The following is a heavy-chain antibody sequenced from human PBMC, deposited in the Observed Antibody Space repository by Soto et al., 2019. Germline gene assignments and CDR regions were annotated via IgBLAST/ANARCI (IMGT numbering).Heavy chain of an antibody. V-gene: IGHV4-30-2*01. CDR2: IYHSGSA. CDR1: GDSISSGGYS. Sequence: QLQLQESGSGLVKPSQTLSLTCAVSGDSISSGGYSWSWIRQPPGKGLEWIAFIYHSGSAHYSPSLKTRVTTSVDRSKNQFSLKLSSVTAADTAVYYCARVGATVVTPFGEDYLDSWGQGTLVTVSS. J-gene: IGHJ4*02. CDR3: ARVGATVVTPFGEDYLDS. D-gene: IGHD5-12*01.